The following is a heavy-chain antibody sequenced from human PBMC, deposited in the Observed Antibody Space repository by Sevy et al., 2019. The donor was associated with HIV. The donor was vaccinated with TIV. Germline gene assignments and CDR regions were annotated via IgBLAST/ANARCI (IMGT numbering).Heavy chain of an antibody. D-gene: IGHD1-26*01. CDR1: GGSISSSSIY. Sequence: SETLSLTCTVSGGSISSSSIYWGWFRQSPGKGLDYIGSIFHSGDIYYNPSLKSRVTISVDTSKNQFSLKMTSVTAADTAVYYCARHFYSNGMDVWGQGTTVTVSS. V-gene: IGHV4-39*01. CDR3: ARHFYSNGMDV. CDR2: IFHSGDI. J-gene: IGHJ6*02.